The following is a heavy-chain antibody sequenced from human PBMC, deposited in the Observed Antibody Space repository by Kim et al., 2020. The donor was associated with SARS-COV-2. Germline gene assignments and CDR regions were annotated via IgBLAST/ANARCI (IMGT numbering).Heavy chain of an antibody. Sequence: GGSLRLSCAASGFTFSTSSMNWVRQAPGKGLEWVSSISSDSMSIYYADSVKGRFTISRDNTKNSLYLQMNSLRADDTAVYYCARAEAISGPGLFCFDYWGQGTLVIVSS. CDR1: GFTFSTSS. D-gene: IGHD5-12*01. CDR3: ARAEAISGPGLFCFDY. V-gene: IGHV3-21*01. J-gene: IGHJ4*02. CDR2: ISSDSMSI.